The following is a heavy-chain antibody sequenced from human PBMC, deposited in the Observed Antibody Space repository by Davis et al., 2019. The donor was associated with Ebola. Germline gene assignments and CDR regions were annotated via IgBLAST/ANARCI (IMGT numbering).Heavy chain of an antibody. CDR3: AKDLYSSGWYEGYYYYGMDV. Sequence: GESLKISCAASGFTFSSYAMHWARQAPGKGLEWVAVISYDGSNKYYADSVKGRFTISRDNSKNTLYLQMNSLRAEDTAVYYCAKDLYSSGWYEGYYYYGMDVWGQGTTVTVSS. CDR2: ISYDGSNK. CDR1: GFTFSSYA. J-gene: IGHJ6*02. D-gene: IGHD6-19*01. V-gene: IGHV3-30*04.